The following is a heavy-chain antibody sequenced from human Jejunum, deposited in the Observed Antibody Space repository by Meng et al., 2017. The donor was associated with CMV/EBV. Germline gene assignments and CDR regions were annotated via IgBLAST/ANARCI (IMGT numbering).Heavy chain of an antibody. CDR2: IRYDGRNK. CDR3: AKDDCDITNCWQYYGLDV. CDR1: FSNYG. Sequence: FSNYGMHWVRLAPGKGLEWVAFIRYDGRNKFYADSVKGRFTISRDNSKNTLSMQMNSLRAEDTAVYYCAKDDCDITNCWQYYGLDVRGQGTTVTVSS. V-gene: IGHV3-30*02. J-gene: IGHJ6*02. D-gene: IGHD2-2*01.